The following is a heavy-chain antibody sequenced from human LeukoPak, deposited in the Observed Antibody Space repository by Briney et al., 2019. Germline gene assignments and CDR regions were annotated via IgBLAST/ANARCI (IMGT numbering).Heavy chain of an antibody. CDR1: GGSISSGGYS. D-gene: IGHD3-10*01. Sequence: SETLSLTCAVSGGSISSGGYSWSWIRQPPGKGLEWIGYIYHSGSTYYNPSLKSRVTISVDRSKSQFSLKLSSVTAADTAVYYCATAFMVRGVRFYYGMDVWGQGTTVTVSS. CDR2: IYHSGST. J-gene: IGHJ6*02. V-gene: IGHV4-30-2*01. CDR3: ATAFMVRGVRFYYGMDV.